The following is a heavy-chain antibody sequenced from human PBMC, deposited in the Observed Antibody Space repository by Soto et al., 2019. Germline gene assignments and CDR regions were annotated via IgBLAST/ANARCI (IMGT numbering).Heavy chain of an antibody. CDR3: AREMTYYYDSSGHGYGMDV. CDR2: ISSSSSTI. Sequence: GGSLRLSCAASGFTFSSYSMNWVRQAPGKGLEWVSYISSSSSTIYYADSVKGRFTVSRDNAKNSLYLQMSSLRDEDTAVYYCAREMTYYYDSSGHGYGMDVWGQGTTVTVSS. J-gene: IGHJ6*02. V-gene: IGHV3-48*02. CDR1: GFTFSSYS. D-gene: IGHD3-22*01.